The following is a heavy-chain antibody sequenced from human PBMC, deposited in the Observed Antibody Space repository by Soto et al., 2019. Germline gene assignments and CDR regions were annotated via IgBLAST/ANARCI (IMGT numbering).Heavy chain of an antibody. J-gene: IGHJ4*02. CDR3: AKSKPLATTGTVDY. CDR1: GFTFTNYV. D-gene: IGHD5-12*01. Sequence: GGSLRLSCAASGFTFTNYVMSWVRQAPGKGLEWVSSIDISGGNTNYADSVKGRFTISRDNSKNALNLQMSGLVAEDTALYYCAKSKPLATTGTVDYWGQGTLVTVSS. CDR2: IDISGGNT. V-gene: IGHV3-23*01.